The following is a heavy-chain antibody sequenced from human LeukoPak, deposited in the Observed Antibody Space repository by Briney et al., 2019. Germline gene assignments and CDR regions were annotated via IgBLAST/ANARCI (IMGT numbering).Heavy chain of an antibody. V-gene: IGHV4-59*01. CDR2: IYYSGST. CDR3: ARVFPRDAFDI. CDR1: GGSISSYY. Sequence: SETLSLTCTVSGGSISSYYWSWIRQPPGKGLEWIGYIYYSGSTNYNPSLTSRVTISVDTSKNQFSLKLSSVTAADTAVYYCARVFPRDAFDIWGQGTMVTVSS. J-gene: IGHJ3*02.